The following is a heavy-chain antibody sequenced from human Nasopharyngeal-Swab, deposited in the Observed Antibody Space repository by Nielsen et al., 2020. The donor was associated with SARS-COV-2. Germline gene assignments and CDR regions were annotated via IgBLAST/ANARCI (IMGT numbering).Heavy chain of an antibody. CDR3: ARAYDGRLLDS. D-gene: IGHD3-22*01. V-gene: IGHV3-74*01. Sequence: GGSLRLSCAASGFTFSTYWIHWVRQAPGKGLVWVSRVNSDASVTNYADSVKGRFTTSRDNAENTVHLQMNGLRVEDTAIYYCARAYDGRLLDSWGRGILVTVSS. CDR2: VNSDASVT. CDR1: GFTFSTYW. J-gene: IGHJ4*02.